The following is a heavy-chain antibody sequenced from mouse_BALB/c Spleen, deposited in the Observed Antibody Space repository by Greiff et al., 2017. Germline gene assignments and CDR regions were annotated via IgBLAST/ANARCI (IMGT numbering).Heavy chain of an antibody. V-gene: IGHV5-4*02. CDR3: ARTDPYYAMDD. J-gene: IGHJ4*01. CDR2: ISDGGSYT. CDR1: GFTFSDYY. Sequence: EVMLVESGGGLVKPGGSLKLSCAASGFTFSDYYMYWVRQTPEKRLEWVATISDGGSYTYYPDSVKGRFTISRDNAKNNLYLKMSSLKSEDTAMYYCARTDPYYAMDDWGQGTSVTVSS.